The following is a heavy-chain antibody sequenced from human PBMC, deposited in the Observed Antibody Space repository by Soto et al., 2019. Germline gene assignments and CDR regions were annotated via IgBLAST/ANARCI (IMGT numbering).Heavy chain of an antibody. V-gene: IGHV1-69*13. CDR2: IIPIFGTA. Sequence: SVKVSCKASGGTFSSYAISWVRQAPGQGLEWMGGIIPIFGTANYTQKFQGRVTITADESTSTAYMELSSLRSEDTAVYYCARVSGYSSSSRPYYYYGMDVWGQGTTVTVSS. J-gene: IGHJ6*02. CDR3: ARVSGYSSSSRPYYYYGMDV. D-gene: IGHD6-6*01. CDR1: GGTFSSYA.